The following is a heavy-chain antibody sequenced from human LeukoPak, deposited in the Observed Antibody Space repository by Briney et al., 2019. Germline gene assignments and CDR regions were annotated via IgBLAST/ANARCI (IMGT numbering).Heavy chain of an antibody. V-gene: IGHV4-4*07. CDR1: GGSITSYY. J-gene: IGHJ4*02. D-gene: IGHD3-22*01. Sequence: SETLSLTCNVSGGSITSYYWSWVRQPAGKGLEWIGRIYNSGITNYNPSLKSRVTMSVDTSKNQFSLKLTSVTAADTAVYYCASGGTAVVMALTYYFDTWGQGTPVTVSS. CDR2: IYNSGIT. CDR3: ASGGTAVVMALTYYFDT.